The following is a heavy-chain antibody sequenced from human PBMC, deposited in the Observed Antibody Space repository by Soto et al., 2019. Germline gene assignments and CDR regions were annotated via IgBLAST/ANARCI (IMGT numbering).Heavy chain of an antibody. CDR3: AKYTYYYDSSGYIDY. V-gene: IGHV3-30*18. CDR1: GFTFSSYG. Sequence: GGSLRLSCAASGFTFSSYGMHWVRQAPGKGLEWVAVISYDGSNKYYAGSVKGRFTISRDNSKNTLYLQMNSLRAEDTAVYYCAKYTYYYDSSGYIDYWGPGTLVTVSS. J-gene: IGHJ4*02. CDR2: ISYDGSNK. D-gene: IGHD3-22*01.